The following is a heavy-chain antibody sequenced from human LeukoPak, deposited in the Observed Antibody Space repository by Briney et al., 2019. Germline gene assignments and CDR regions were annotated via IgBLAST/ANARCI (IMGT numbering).Heavy chain of an antibody. D-gene: IGHD4-17*01. J-gene: IGHJ4*02. Sequence: PGGSLRLSCAASGFTFSSYGMHWVRQAPGKGLEWVAFIRYDGSNKYYADSVKGRFTISRDNSTNTLYLQMNSLRAEDTAVYYCAKVSTVTDYGGEYYFDYWGQGTLVTVSS. V-gene: IGHV3-30*02. CDR3: AKVSTVTDYGGEYYFDY. CDR2: IRYDGSNK. CDR1: GFTFSSYG.